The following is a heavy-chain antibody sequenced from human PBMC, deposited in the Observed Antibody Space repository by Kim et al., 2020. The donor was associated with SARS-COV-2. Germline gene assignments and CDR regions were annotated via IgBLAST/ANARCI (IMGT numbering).Heavy chain of an antibody. D-gene: IGHD7-27*01. J-gene: IGHJ4*02. CDR3: ARYGENDY. Sequence: SGSTYHNPPHQRRVTISVDTSKNQFSLKLSSVTAADTAVYYCARYGENDYWGQGTLVTVSS. CDR2: SGST. V-gene: IGHV4-39*01.